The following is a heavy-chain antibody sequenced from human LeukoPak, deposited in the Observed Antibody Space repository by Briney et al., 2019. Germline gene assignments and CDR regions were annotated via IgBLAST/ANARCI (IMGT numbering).Heavy chain of an antibody. CDR3: ARETGYTIFGVAPRAFDI. Sequence: PGGSLRLSCADSGFTFSSYAISWVRQAPGKGLEWVSVIYSGGSTYYADSVKGRFTISRDNSKNTLYLQMNSLRAEDTAVYYCARETGYTIFGVAPRAFDIWGQGTMVTVSS. V-gene: IGHV3-66*02. CDR2: IYSGGST. CDR1: GFTFSSYA. J-gene: IGHJ3*02. D-gene: IGHD3-3*01.